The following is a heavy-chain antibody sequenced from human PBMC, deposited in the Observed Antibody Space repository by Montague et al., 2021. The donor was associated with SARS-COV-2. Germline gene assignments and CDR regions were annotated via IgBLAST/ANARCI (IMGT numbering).Heavy chain of an antibody. J-gene: IGHJ5*02. V-gene: IGHV2-5*02. CDR3: APLGFDSRSYYTPHNWFDP. CDR2: IYWDDDE. CDR1: GISLSTSGVG. Sequence: PALVKPTQTLTLTCTFSGISLSTSGVGVAWIRQPPGKAPEWLALIYWDDDERYSPPMRSRLTITKDTSENQVVLRMTNMDPMDTATYYCAPLGFDSRSYYTPHNWFDPWGQGILVTVSS. D-gene: IGHD3-10*01.